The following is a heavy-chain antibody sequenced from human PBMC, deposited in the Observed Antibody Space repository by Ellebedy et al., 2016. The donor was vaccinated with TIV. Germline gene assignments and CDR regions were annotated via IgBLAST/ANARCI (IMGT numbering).Heavy chain of an antibody. J-gene: IGHJ4*02. V-gene: IGHV3-74*01. CDR1: GFTFGSSW. CDR3: ARDRGWDSSGFSY. CDR2: INGDGTST. Sequence: GESLKISCAASGFTFGSSWMHWVRQAPGKVLVWVARINGDGTSTTYADSVKGRFTNSRDNAKNTMYLQMNSLRAEDTALYYCARDRGWDSSGFSYWGQGTLVTVS. D-gene: IGHD3-22*01.